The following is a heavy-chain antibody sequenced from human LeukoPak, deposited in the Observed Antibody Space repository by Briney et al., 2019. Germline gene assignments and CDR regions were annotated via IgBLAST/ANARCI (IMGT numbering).Heavy chain of an antibody. J-gene: IGHJ4*02. Sequence: SETLSLTCTVSSVSMSSYYWSWIRQPAGKGLEWIGRIYTSGSTNYNPSLKSRVTMSVDTSKNQFSLKLSSVTAADTAIYYCAAGYSSGWIDYWGQGTLVTVSS. D-gene: IGHD6-19*01. CDR2: IYTSGST. V-gene: IGHV4-4*07. CDR3: AAGYSSGWIDY. CDR1: SVSMSSYY.